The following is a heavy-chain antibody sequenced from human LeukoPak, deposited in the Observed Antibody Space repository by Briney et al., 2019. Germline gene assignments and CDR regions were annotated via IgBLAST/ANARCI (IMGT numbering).Heavy chain of an antibody. V-gene: IGHV4-59*01. CDR1: GGSISSYY. CDR2: IYYSGST. CDR3: ARDGSPKARLGFDY. Sequence: PSETLSLTCTVSGGSISSYYWSWIRQPPGKGLEWIGYIYYSGSTNYNPSLKSRVTISVDTSKSQFSLKLSSVTAADTAVYYCARDGSPKARLGFDYWGQGTLVAVSS. J-gene: IGHJ4*02. D-gene: IGHD3-10*01.